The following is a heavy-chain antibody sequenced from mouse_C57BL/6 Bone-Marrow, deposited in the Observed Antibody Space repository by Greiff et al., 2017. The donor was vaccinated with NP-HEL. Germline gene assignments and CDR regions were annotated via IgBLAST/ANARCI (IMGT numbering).Heavy chain of an antibody. CDR2: INPYNGGT. J-gene: IGHJ3*01. D-gene: IGHD2-2*01. CDR1: GYTFTDYY. Sequence: DVQLQESGPVLVKPGASVKMSCKASGYTFTDYYMNWVKQSHGKSLEWIGVINPYNGGTSYNQKFKGKATLTVDKSSSTAYMELNSLTSEDSAVYYCARSYGYGRRTWFAYWGQGTLVTVSA. CDR3: ARSYGYGRRTWFAY. V-gene: IGHV1-19*01.